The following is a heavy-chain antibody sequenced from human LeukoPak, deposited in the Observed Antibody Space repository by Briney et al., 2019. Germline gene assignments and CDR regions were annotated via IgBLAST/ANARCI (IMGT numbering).Heavy chain of an antibody. Sequence: GGSLRLSCASSGFTVSSNYMSWVRQAPGKGLEGVSVIYSGGSTYYANSVKARFTIYRDNSKHTLYLQMNSLRAEEPAVYYCARDLFYGDDYWGQGTLVTVSS. D-gene: IGHD4-17*01. CDR2: IYSGGST. J-gene: IGHJ4*02. CDR1: GFTVSSNY. V-gene: IGHV3-66*02. CDR3: ARDLFYGDDY.